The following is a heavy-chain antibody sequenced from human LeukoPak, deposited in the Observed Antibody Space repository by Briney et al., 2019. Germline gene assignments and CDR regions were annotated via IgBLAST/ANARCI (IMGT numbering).Heavy chain of an antibody. V-gene: IGHV1-69*13. D-gene: IGHD3-22*01. CDR1: GGTFSSYA. CDR3: ARDIYHTYYYDSSGYGEAFDI. CDR2: IIPIFGTA. Sequence: SVKVSCKASGGTFSSYAISWVRQAPGQGLEWMGGIIPIFGTANYAQKFQGRITITADASTSTAYMELSSLRSEDTAVYYCARDIYHTYYYDSSGYGEAFDIWGQGTMVTVSS. J-gene: IGHJ3*02.